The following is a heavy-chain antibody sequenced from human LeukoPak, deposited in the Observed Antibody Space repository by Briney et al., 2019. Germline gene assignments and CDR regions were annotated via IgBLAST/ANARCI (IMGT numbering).Heavy chain of an antibody. J-gene: IGHJ3*02. CDR1: GFTFADYA. CDR3: AKDTSLTGDLQFDI. CDR2: IIWNSGTI. Sequence: SLRLSCAASGFTFADYAMRWVRQAPGQGLEWVSGIIWNSGTIGYAHSVKGRFTISRDNAKNSLYLQMNSLRAEDMALYYCAKDTSLTGDLQFDIWGQGTMVTVPP. V-gene: IGHV3-9*03. D-gene: IGHD7-27*01.